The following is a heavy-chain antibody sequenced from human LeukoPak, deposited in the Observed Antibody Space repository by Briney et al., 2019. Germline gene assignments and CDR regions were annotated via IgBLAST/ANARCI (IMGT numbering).Heavy chain of an antibody. J-gene: IGHJ4*02. D-gene: IGHD6-13*01. Sequence: PSETLSLTCTVSGGSISTYYWSWIRQPAGKGLEWIGRIYTGGSTNYNPSLASRVTMSIETPKNQFSLKLSSVTAADTAVYYCARDRDSSTWYSYFDYWGLGSRVTVSS. CDR3: ARDRDSSTWYSYFDY. CDR1: GGSISTYY. V-gene: IGHV4-4*07. CDR2: IYTGGST.